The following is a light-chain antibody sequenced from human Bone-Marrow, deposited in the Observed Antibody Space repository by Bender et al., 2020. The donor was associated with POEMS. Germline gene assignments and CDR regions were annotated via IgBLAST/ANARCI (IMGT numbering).Light chain of an antibody. CDR3: VLYMGSGSWV. Sequence: SFEVTQPPAVSVSPGQTAAITCSGISLGDKYVYWYQQKAGQSPVLVIYEDHKRPSRIPERFSGSNSGNTATLTISGTQAIDEADYYCVLYMGSGSWVFGGGTKVTVL. CDR1: SLGDKY. CDR2: EDH. J-gene: IGLJ3*02. V-gene: IGLV3-1*01.